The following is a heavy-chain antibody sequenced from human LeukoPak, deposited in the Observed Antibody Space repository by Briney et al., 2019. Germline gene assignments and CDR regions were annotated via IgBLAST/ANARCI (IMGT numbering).Heavy chain of an antibody. CDR3: TREGAYDSGTYGAGDY. V-gene: IGHV3-74*01. CDR2: INSDGSST. D-gene: IGHD3-10*01. Sequence: GGSLRLSCEASGFTFSSYWMHWVRQVPGKGLVWVSRINSDGSSTSYADSVKGRFIISRDNAKSTLYLQMNSLRADDTGVYYCTREGAYDSGTYGAGDYWGQGTLVTVSS. CDR1: GFTFSSYW. J-gene: IGHJ4*02.